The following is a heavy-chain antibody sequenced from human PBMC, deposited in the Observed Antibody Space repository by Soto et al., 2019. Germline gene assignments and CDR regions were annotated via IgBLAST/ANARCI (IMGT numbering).Heavy chain of an antibody. Sequence: GGSLRLSCAASGFTFSSYDMHWVRQATGKGLEWVSAIGTAGDTYYPGSVKGRFTISRENAKNSLYLQMNSLRAGDTAVYYCARESKGRGVRHYYYYYSMFVWGQGTTVTVSS. J-gene: IGHJ6*02. CDR3: ARESKGRGVRHYYYYYSMFV. D-gene: IGHD3-10*01. V-gene: IGHV3-13*04. CDR1: GFTFSSYD. CDR2: IGTAGDT.